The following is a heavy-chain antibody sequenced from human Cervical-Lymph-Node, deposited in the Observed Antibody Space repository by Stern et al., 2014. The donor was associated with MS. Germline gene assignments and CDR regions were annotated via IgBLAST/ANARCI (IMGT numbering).Heavy chain of an antibody. V-gene: IGHV3-30-3*01. Sequence: VQLLESGGGVVQPGRSLRVSCATAGFTFTSYAMNWVRQAPGKGLEGVAVISYDGNTKYYADSVKGRFTISRDNSKNTLYLQMSSLRAEDTAVYYCVRERSSRGFDYWGQGSLVTVSS. CDR3: VRERSSRGFDY. CDR2: ISYDGNTK. J-gene: IGHJ4*02. CDR1: GFTFTSYA. D-gene: IGHD5/OR15-5a*01.